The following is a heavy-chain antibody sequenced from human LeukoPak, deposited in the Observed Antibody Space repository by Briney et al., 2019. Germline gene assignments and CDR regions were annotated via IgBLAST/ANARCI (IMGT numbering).Heavy chain of an antibody. CDR1: GGSFSGYY. J-gene: IGHJ4*02. Sequence: SETLSLTCAVYGGSFSGYYWSWIRQPAGKGLEWIGRIYTSGSTNYNPSLKSRVTMSVDTSKNQFSLKLSSVTAADTAVYYCARDYDILTGSLFDYWGQGTLVTVSS. CDR3: ARDYDILTGSLFDY. D-gene: IGHD3-9*01. V-gene: IGHV4-4*07. CDR2: IYTSGST.